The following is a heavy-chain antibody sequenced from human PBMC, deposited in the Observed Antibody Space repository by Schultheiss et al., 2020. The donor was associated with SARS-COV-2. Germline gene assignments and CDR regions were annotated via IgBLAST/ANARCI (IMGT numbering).Heavy chain of an antibody. CDR1: GFTFSSYA. V-gene: IGHV3-23*01. CDR3: AKEIYGGLANYGDVDY. Sequence: GESLKISCAASGFTFSSYAMSWVRQAPGKGLEWVSAISGSGGSTYYADSVKGRFTISRDNSKNSLYLQMDSLRAEDTAVYYCAKEIYGGLANYGDVDYWGQGTLVTVSS. D-gene: IGHD4-17*01. J-gene: IGHJ4*02. CDR2: ISGSGGST.